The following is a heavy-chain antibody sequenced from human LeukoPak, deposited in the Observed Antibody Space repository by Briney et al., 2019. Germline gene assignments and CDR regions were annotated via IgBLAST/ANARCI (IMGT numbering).Heavy chain of an antibody. V-gene: IGHV3-7*01. CDR1: GFTFFSYW. D-gene: IGHD4/OR15-4a*01. CDR2: IKQDGSDK. J-gene: IGHJ4*02. Sequence: GGSLRLSCEASGFTFFSYWMSWVRQAPGKGLEWVANIKQDGSDKYYVDSVKGRFTISRDNAKNSLYLQMNSVRAEDTAVYYCARVHGAYPIDYWGQGTLVTVSS. CDR3: ARVHGAYPIDY.